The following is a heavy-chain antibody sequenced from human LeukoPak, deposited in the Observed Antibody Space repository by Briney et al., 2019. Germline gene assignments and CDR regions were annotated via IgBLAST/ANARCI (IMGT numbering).Heavy chain of an antibody. Sequence: SVKVSCTASGGTFSSYAISWVRQAPGQGLEWMGGIIPIFGTANYAQKFQGRVTITADESMSTAYMELSSLRSEDTAVYYCARRPSSGWDYYFDYWGQGTLVTVSS. CDR2: IIPIFGTA. V-gene: IGHV1-69*13. J-gene: IGHJ4*02. D-gene: IGHD6-19*01. CDR1: GGTFSSYA. CDR3: ARRPSSGWDYYFDY.